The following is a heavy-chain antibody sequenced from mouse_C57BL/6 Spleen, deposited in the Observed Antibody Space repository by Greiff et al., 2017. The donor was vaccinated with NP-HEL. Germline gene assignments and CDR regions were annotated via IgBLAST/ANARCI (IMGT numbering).Heavy chain of an antibody. CDR3: ARRYGSSGVWYFDV. CDR2: ISSGSSTI. CDR1: GFTFSDYG. V-gene: IGHV5-17*01. J-gene: IGHJ1*03. Sequence: EVKVVESGGGLVKPGGSLKLSCAASGFTFSDYGMHWVRQAPEKGLEWVAYISSGSSTIYYADTVKGRFTISRDNAKNTLFLQMTSLRSEDTAMYYCARRYGSSGVWYFDVWGTGTTVTVSS. D-gene: IGHD1-1*01.